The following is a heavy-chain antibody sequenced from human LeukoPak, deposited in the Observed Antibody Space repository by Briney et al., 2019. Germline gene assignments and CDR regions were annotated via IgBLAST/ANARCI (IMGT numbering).Heavy chain of an antibody. J-gene: IGHJ6*03. Sequence: PGGSLRLSCAASGFTFSSYSMNWVRQAPGKGLEWVSYISSSSSTIYYADSVRGRFTISRDNAKNSLYLQMNSLRAEDTAVYYCAKGVGATKKVDVYYYYYMDVWGKGTTVTVSS. CDR3: AKGVGATKKVDVYYYYYMDV. CDR2: ISSSSSTI. D-gene: IGHD1-26*01. V-gene: IGHV3-48*01. CDR1: GFTFSSYS.